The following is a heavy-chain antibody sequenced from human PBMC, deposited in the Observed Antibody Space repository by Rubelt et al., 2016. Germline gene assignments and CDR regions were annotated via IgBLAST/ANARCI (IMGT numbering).Heavy chain of an antibody. CDR1: GGSFSGNY. CDR3: ARVAYSSGWDKYFQY. CDR2: INHSGDT. D-gene: IGHD6-19*01. V-gene: IGHV4-34*01. Sequence: QVQLQQWGAGLLKPSETLSLTCAVYGGSFSGNYWSWIRQPPGKGLEWIGEINHSGDTNYSPYLKSRVTISVDTSKNQFALNLSSVTAADTAGYYCARVAYSSGWDKYFQYWGRGTLVTVSS. J-gene: IGHJ1*01.